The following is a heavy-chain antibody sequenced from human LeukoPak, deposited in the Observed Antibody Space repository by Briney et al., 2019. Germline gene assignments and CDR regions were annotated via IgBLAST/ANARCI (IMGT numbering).Heavy chain of an antibody. J-gene: IGHJ4*02. CDR1: GGSFSSSIYY. CDR3: ARLFDY. V-gene: IGHV4-39*01. CDR2: ISYSGST. Sequence: PSETLSLTCTVSGGSFSSSIYYWGWIRQPPGKGLEWIGSISYSGSTYYNPSLKSRVTISVDTSKNQFSLKLSSVTAADTAVYYCARLFDYWGQGTLVTVSS.